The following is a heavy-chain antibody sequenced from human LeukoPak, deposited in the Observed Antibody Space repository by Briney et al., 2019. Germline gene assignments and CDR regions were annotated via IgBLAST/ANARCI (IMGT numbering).Heavy chain of an antibody. CDR3: ARDRGIAVAGSFDY. D-gene: IGHD6-19*01. Sequence: GGSLRLSCAASGFTFSSYSMNWVRQAPGKGLEWVSSISSSSSYIYYADSVKGRFTISRDNAKNSLYLQMNSLRAGDTAVYYCARDRGIAVAGSFDYWGQGTLVTVSS. J-gene: IGHJ4*02. CDR1: GFTFSSYS. CDR2: ISSSSSYI. V-gene: IGHV3-21*01.